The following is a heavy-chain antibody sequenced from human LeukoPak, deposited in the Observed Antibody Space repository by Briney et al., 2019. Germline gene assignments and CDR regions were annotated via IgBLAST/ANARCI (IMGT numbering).Heavy chain of an antibody. D-gene: IGHD2-21*01. V-gene: IGHV1-69*01. CDR1: GGTFSIYA. CDR3: ARLWGGNDAFDT. CDR2: IIPIFGTA. Sequence: SVKVSCKASGGTFSIYAISWVQQAPGQGLEWMGGIIPIFGTANYAQKFQGRVTITADESTSTAYMELSSLRSEDTAVYYCARLWGGNDAFDTWGQGTMVTVSS. J-gene: IGHJ3*02.